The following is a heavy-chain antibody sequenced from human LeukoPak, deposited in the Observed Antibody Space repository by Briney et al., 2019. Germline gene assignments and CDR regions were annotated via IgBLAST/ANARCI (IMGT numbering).Heavy chain of an antibody. CDR1: GGSISSSRYY. V-gene: IGHV4-39*01. Sequence: SETLSLTCTVSGGSISSSRYYWGWIPQPPGKGLEWIATIYYNGDTYYNPSLKSRVTISVDTSRNQFSLKLSSVTAADTAVYYCASPREMATIYDAFDIWAKGQWSPSRQ. D-gene: IGHD5-24*01. CDR2: IYYNGDT. J-gene: IGHJ3*02. CDR3: ASPREMATIYDAFDI.